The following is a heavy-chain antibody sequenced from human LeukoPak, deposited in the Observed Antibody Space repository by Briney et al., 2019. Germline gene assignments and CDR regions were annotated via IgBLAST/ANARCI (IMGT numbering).Heavy chain of an antibody. D-gene: IGHD2-21*01. J-gene: IGHJ4*02. CDR1: GFTFDDYA. Sequence: PGGSLRLSCAASGFTFDDYAMHWVRQAPGKGLEWVSGISWNSGSIGYADSVKGRFTISRDNAKNSLYLQMNSLRAEDTAVYYCARRLYCGGSDYWGQGTLVTVSS. CDR2: ISWNSGSI. V-gene: IGHV3-9*01. CDR3: ARRLYCGGSDY.